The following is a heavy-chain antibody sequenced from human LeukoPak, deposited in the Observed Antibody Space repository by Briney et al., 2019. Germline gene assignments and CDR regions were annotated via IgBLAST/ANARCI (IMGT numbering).Heavy chain of an antibody. J-gene: IGHJ6*03. V-gene: IGHV4-38-2*02. Sequence: PSETLSLTCTVSGYSISSGYYWGWIRQPPGKGLEWIGSIYHSGSTYYNPSLKSRVTISVDTSKNQFSLKLSSVTAADTAVYYCARDNNLGTVMVRDYMDVWGKGTTVTVSS. CDR1: GYSISSGYY. CDR3: ARDNNLGTVMVRDYMDV. D-gene: IGHD3-10*01. CDR2: IYHSGST.